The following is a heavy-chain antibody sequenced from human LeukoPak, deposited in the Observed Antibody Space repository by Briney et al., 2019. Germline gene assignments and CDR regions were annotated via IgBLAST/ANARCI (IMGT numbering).Heavy chain of an antibody. CDR2: ISTYNGNT. CDR1: GYTFTGYY. J-gene: IGHJ4*02. D-gene: IGHD3-3*01. Sequence: ASVKVSCKASGYTFTGYYMRWVRQAPGRGLEWMGWISTYNGNTNYAQKLQGRVTLTTDTSTSTAYMELRSLRSDDTAVYYCARGDDFWSGYYGDYWGQGTLVTVSS. CDR3: ARGDDFWSGYYGDY. V-gene: IGHV1-18*04.